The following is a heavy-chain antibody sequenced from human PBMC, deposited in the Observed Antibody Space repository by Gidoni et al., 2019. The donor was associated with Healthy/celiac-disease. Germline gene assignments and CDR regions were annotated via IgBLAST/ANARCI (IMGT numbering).Heavy chain of an antibody. Sequence: QVQLVESGGGVVQPGRSLRLPCAASGFPLSSYAMHGVRQAPRKGLEWVAVISYDGSNKYYADSVKGRFTISRDNSKNTLYLQMNSLRAEDTAVYYCARDGSFVWSGYQFDYWGQGTLVTVSS. CDR3: ARDGSFVWSGYQFDY. V-gene: IGHV3-30-3*01. J-gene: IGHJ4*02. D-gene: IGHD3-3*01. CDR2: ISYDGSNK. CDR1: GFPLSSYA.